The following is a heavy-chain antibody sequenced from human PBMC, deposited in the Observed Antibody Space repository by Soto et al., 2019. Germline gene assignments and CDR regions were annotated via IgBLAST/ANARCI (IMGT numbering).Heavy chain of an antibody. J-gene: IGHJ4*02. D-gene: IGHD4-17*01. Sequence: QIHLVQSGGEVKKPGASVKVSCKTSGYTFTTYGISWVRQAPGQGLEWMGWITPFNDNTNYAQNLQGRVTMTTDTSTNTAYLELRSLTSDDTAVYYCATTDKGDYEPPLDNWGQGTLVTVSS. CDR2: ITPFNDNT. CDR1: GYTFTTYG. CDR3: ATTDKGDYEPPLDN. V-gene: IGHV1-18*01.